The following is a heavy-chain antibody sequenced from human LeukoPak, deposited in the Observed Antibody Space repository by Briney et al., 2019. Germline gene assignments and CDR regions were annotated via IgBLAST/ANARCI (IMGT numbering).Heavy chain of an antibody. CDR3: ARDLHMVRGERWFDP. CDR1: GGSISSYY. Sequence: PSETLSLTCTVSGGSISSYYWSWIRQPPGKGLEWIGYIYYSGSTNYNPSLKSRVTISVDTSKNQFSLKLSSVTAADTAVYYCARDLHMVRGERWFDPWGQGTLVTVSS. V-gene: IGHV4-59*01. D-gene: IGHD3-10*01. J-gene: IGHJ5*02. CDR2: IYYSGST.